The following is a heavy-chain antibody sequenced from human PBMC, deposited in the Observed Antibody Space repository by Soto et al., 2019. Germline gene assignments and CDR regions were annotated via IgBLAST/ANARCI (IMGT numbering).Heavy chain of an antibody. CDR3: ASEDLGYCSSTSCSRKYNWFDP. Sequence: SVKVSCKASGGTFSSYAISWVRQAPGQGLEWMGGIIPIFGTANYAQKFQGRVTITADKSTSTAYMELSSLRSEDTAVYYCASEDLGYCSSTSCSRKYNWFDPWGQGTLVTVSS. D-gene: IGHD2-2*01. CDR1: GGTFSSYA. J-gene: IGHJ5*02. V-gene: IGHV1-69*06. CDR2: IIPIFGTA.